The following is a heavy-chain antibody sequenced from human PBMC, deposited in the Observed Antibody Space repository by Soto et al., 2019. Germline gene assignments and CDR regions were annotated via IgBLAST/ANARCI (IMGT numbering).Heavy chain of an antibody. V-gene: IGHV3-7*01. D-gene: IGHD3-3*01. Sequence: EVQLVESGGGLVQPGGALRLSCAASGFTFSSYWMSWVRQAPGKGLEWVANIKKDGSEKSYVDSVKGRFTISRDNAKNSLYLQMNSLRAEDTAVYYCARDRYSYYDFWSGSLPYYYYGMDVWGQGTTVTVSS. J-gene: IGHJ6*02. CDR3: ARDRYSYYDFWSGSLPYYYYGMDV. CDR1: GFTFSSYW. CDR2: IKKDGSEK.